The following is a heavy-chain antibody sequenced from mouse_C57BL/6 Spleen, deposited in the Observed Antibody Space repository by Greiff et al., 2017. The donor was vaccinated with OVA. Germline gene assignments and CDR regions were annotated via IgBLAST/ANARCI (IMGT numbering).Heavy chain of an antibody. CDR1: GYSFTGYF. V-gene: IGHV1-20*01. J-gene: IGHJ3*01. D-gene: IGHD2-5*01. CDR3: ARSFYSNYVFAY. Sequence: VQLKESGPELVKPGDSVKISCKASGYSFTGYFMNWVMRSHGKSLEWIGRINPYNGDTFYNQKFKGKATLTVDKSSSTAHMELRSLTSEDSAVYYCARSFYSNYVFAYWGQGTLVTVSA. CDR2: INPYNGDT.